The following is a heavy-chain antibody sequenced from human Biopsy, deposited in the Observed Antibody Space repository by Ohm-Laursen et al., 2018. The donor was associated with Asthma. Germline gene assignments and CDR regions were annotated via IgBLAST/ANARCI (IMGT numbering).Heavy chain of an antibody. V-gene: IGHV4-39*01. CDR2: THYSGST. CDR3: ASPVNRAFGGYEWAAVFDY. Sequence: GTLSLTCTVSGASIRGSGSYWAWIRQAPGKGPEWIGTTHYSGSTFHKPSLRSRVTMPLDTSTNQFSLRLRSVTATDTAVYYCASPVNRAFGGYEWAAVFDYWGQGILITVSS. D-gene: IGHD5-12*01. CDR1: GASIRGSGSY. J-gene: IGHJ4*02.